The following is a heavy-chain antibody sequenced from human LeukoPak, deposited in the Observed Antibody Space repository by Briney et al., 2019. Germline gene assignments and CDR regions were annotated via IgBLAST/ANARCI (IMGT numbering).Heavy chain of an antibody. CDR3: ARDPYTWGYGMDV. CDR1: GFTFSSYW. V-gene: IGHV3-7*01. D-gene: IGHD3-16*01. CDR2: IKQDGSEK. Sequence: GSLRLSCAASGFTFSSYWMSWVRQAPGKGLEWVANIKQDGSEKYYVDSVKGRFTISRDNAKNSLYLQMNSLRAEDTAVYYCARDPYTWGYGMDVWGQGTTVTVSS. J-gene: IGHJ6*02.